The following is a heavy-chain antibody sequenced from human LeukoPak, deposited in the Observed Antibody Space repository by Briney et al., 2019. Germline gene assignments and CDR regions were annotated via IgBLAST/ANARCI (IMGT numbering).Heavy chain of an antibody. Sequence: GGSLRLSCAASGFTFSSYGMHWVRQAPGKGLEWVAVIWYDGSNKYYADSVKGRFTISRDNSKNTLYLQMNSLRAEDTAVYYCARAPGTSPPDGYWGQGTLVTVSS. J-gene: IGHJ4*02. CDR3: ARAPGTSPPDGY. CDR2: IWYDGSNK. CDR1: GFTFSSYG. D-gene: IGHD2-2*01. V-gene: IGHV3-33*01.